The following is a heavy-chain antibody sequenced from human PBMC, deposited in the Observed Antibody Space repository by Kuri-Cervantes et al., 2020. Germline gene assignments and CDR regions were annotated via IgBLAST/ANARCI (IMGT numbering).Heavy chain of an antibody. V-gene: IGHV1-69*05. J-gene: IGHJ4*02. CDR2: IIPIFATA. CDR3: ARTVLRFLEWQHYFDY. Sequence: SVKVSCKASGGTFSSYAISWVRQAPGQGLEWMGGIIPIFATARCAQKFQGRVTITTDESTSTAYMELSSLRSEDTAVYYCARTVLRFLEWQHYFDYWGQGTLVTVSS. D-gene: IGHD3-3*01. CDR1: GGTFSSYA.